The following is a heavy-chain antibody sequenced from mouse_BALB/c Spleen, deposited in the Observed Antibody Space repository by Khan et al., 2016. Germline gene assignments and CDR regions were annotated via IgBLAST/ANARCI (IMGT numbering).Heavy chain of an antibody. V-gene: IGHV3-2*02. CDR3: ARFAGNYPYWYFDV. Sequence: VQLQQSGPGLVKPSQSLSLTCTVTGYSITSDYAWNWIRQFPGNKLEWMGYISYSGSTSYNPSLKSRISITRDTSKNQFFLQLNSVTTEDTATYYCARFAGNYPYWYFDVWGAGTTVTVSS. D-gene: IGHD2-1*01. CDR1: GYSITSDYA. J-gene: IGHJ1*01. CDR2: ISYSGST.